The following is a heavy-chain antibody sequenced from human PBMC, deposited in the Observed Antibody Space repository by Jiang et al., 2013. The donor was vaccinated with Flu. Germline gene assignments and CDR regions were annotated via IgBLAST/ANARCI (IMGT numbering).Heavy chain of an antibody. CDR2: INAYNGHT. CDR1: GYTLTSYG. D-gene: IGHD7-27*01. V-gene: IGHV1-18*04. J-gene: IGHJ4*02. CDR3: ARGKLGKYFDY. Sequence: GAEVKKPGASVKVSCKASGYTLTSYGISWVRQAPGQGLEWMGWINAYNGHTYYAQKFHGRVTMTTDTSTSTAYMELRSLKSDDTAVYYCARGKLGKYFDYWGQGNLVTVSS.